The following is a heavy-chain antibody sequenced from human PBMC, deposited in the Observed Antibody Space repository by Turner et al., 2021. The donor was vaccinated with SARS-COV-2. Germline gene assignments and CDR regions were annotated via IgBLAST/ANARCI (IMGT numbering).Heavy chain of an antibody. CDR2: ISYDGSSK. Sequence: VPPVESGGGLVQPGRSLRPPFAASGFPVSCCGMPWDRQAPGKGVEWVAVISYDGSSKYYADSVKGRFTISRDNSKNTLYLQMNSLRAEDTAVYYCAREGAWGDGYPNDYWGQGTLVTVSS. CDR3: AREGAWGDGYPNDY. V-gene: IGHV3-30-3*01. D-gene: IGHD5-12*01. J-gene: IGHJ4*02. CDR1: GFPVSCCG.